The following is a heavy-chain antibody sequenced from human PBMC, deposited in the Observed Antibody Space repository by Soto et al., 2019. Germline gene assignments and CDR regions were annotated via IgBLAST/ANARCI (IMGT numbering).Heavy chain of an antibody. D-gene: IGHD3-10*01. J-gene: IGHJ6*02. Sequence: PGESLKISCKGSEFHFTSYWINWVRQVPGKGLEWMGRIDPSDSYTNYTPSFQGHVAISVDRSISTAYLQWSSLKASDTAIYYCARLQYHYGSGSPTGGMDVWGQGTTVTVSS. CDR1: EFHFTSYW. CDR2: IDPSDSYT. V-gene: IGHV5-10-1*01. CDR3: ARLQYHYGSGSPTGGMDV.